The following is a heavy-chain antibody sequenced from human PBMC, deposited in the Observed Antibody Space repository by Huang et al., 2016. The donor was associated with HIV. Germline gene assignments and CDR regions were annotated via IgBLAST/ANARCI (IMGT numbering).Heavy chain of an antibody. J-gene: IGHJ4*02. CDR1: GGSISTSGYY. CDR2: IYYRGIT. V-gene: IGHV4-39*01. Sequence: QLQLQESGPGLVKPSETLSLTYTVSGGSISTSGYYWGWIRQPPGKGLEWIGSIYYRGITSYNPSLKSRVTISVDTSKSQFSLKLSSVTAADTAVYYCARQDTSGWYADPYYFDYWGQGTLVTVSS. CDR3: ARQDTSGWYADPYYFDY. D-gene: IGHD6-19*01.